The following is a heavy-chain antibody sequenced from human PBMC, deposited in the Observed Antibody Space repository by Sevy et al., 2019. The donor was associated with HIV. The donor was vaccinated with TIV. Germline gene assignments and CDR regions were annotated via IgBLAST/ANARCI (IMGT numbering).Heavy chain of an antibody. J-gene: IGHJ3*02. CDR3: TRPQTTTYSSSWYWNAFDI. Sequence: GGSLRLSCAASGFTFSGSAMHWVRQASGKGLEWVGRIRSKANSYATAYAASVKGRFTISRDDSKNTAYLQMKSLKTEDMAVYYCTRPQTTTYSSSWYWNAFDIWGQGTMVTVSS. V-gene: IGHV3-73*01. CDR1: GFTFSGSA. D-gene: IGHD6-13*01. CDR2: IRSKANSYAT.